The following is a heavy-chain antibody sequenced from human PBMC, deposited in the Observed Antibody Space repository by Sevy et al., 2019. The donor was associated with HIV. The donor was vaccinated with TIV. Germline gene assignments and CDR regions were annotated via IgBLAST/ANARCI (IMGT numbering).Heavy chain of an antibody. J-gene: IGHJ4*01. Sequence: GGSLRLSCVGSGFRFGSQAMSWVRQAPGKGLEWVSGMSGRGDSRGYAHSVKGRFTISRDNSKNTEYLQMNSLTAEDTALYYCAKDVSDHSWYDDFWSGYPCLDYWGRGILVTVSS. CDR3: AKDVSDHSWYDDFWSGYPCLDY. D-gene: IGHD3-3*01. CDR1: GFRFGSQA. V-gene: IGHV3-23*01. CDR2: MSGRGDSR.